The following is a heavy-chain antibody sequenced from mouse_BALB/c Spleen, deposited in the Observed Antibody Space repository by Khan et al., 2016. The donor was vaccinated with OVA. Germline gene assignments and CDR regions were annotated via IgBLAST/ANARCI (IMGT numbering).Heavy chain of an antibody. Sequence: EVKLLESGGGLVQPGGSLKLSCVASGFDFSRYWMSWVRQAPGKGLEWIGEINPDSSTINYTPSLKDKFIISRDNAKNTLYLQMSKVRSEDTALYYCARPYNYTTRPPSAYWGQGTLVTVSA. CDR2: INPDSSTI. CDR1: GFDFSRYW. J-gene: IGHJ3*01. CDR3: ARPYNYTTRPPSAY. D-gene: IGHD1-3*01. V-gene: IGHV4-1*02.